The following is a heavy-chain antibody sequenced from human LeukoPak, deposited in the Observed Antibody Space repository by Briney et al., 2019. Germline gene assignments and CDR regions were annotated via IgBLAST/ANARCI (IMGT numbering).Heavy chain of an antibody. CDR1: GGTFSSYA. CDR3: ARDRKPYYYDSSGYYGFDY. Sequence: ASVKVSCKASGGTFSSYAISWVRPAPGQGLEWMGRIIPIFGTANYAQKFKGRVTITTDESTSTAYMELSSLRSEDTAVYYCARDRKPYYYDSSGYYGFDYWGQGTLVTVSS. CDR2: IIPIFGTA. V-gene: IGHV1-69*05. J-gene: IGHJ4*02. D-gene: IGHD3-22*01.